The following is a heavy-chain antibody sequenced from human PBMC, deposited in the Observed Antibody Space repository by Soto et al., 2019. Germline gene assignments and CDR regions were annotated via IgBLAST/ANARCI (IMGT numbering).Heavy chain of an antibody. D-gene: IGHD6-13*01. CDR1: GGSISSSSYY. CDR2: IYYSGST. CDR3: ARQAHDGSSWYFNAFDY. Sequence: QLQLQESGPGLVKPSETLSLTRTVSGGSISSSSYYWGWIRQPPGKGLEWIGSIYYSGSTYYNPSLKSRVTISVDTSKNQFSLKLSSVTAADTAVYYCARQAHDGSSWYFNAFDYWGQGTLVTVSS. V-gene: IGHV4-39*01. J-gene: IGHJ4*02.